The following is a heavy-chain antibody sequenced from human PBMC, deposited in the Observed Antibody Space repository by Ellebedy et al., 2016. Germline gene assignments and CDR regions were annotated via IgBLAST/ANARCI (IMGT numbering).Heavy chain of an antibody. V-gene: IGHV3-13*01. CDR1: GFTFSPRD. CDR2: IGTAGDT. J-gene: IGHJ6*02. CDR3: ARGIEAYSWGGMDV. Sequence: GESLKISXAASGFTFSPRDMHWVRQATGKGLEWVSAIGTAGDTYYRDSVKGRFTISRDNAKNSLYLQMNSLSAGDTAVYYCARGIEAYSWGGMDVWGQGTTVTVS. D-gene: IGHD5-18*01.